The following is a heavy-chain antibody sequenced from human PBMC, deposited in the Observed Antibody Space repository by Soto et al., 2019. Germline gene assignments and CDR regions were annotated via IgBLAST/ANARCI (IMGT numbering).Heavy chain of an antibody. V-gene: IGHV4-59*08. J-gene: IGHJ6*02. CDR2: IQYNGYS. CDR3: ARHGFGSLHGLVDV. CDR1: GGSITNDY. Sequence: QVQLQESGPGLVKPSETLSLTCTVSGGSITNDYCSWLRQPPGKGLEWIGYIQYNGYSAYNLSLKRRVTMSMDTSKTQFSLMLESVTATDTAVYYCARHGFGSLHGLVDVWGQGTTVIVSS. D-gene: IGHD3-10*01.